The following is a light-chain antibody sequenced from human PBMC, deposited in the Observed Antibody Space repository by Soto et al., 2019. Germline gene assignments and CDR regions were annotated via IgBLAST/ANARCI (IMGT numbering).Light chain of an antibody. CDR1: ASNIGNNY. V-gene: IGLV1-51*02. Sequence: QSVLTQPPSVSAAPGQTVTISCSGSASNIGNNYVSWYQQLPGAAPRLLIYENNKGPSGIPDRFSGSKSGTSATLGITALQTGDEADYYCGTWDTSLSAWVFGGGPSSPS. CDR3: GTWDTSLSAWV. J-gene: IGLJ3*02. CDR2: ENN.